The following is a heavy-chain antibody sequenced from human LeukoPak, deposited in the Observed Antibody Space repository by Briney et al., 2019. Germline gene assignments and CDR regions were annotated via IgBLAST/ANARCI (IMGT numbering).Heavy chain of an antibody. CDR1: GFIFTNYF. CDR3: ATQGIAVAGLFDY. Sequence: GGSLRLFCAASGFIFTNYFMSWVRQAPGKGLEWVSAISGSGGSTYYADSVKGRFTISRDNSKNTLYLQMNSLRAEDTAVYYCATQGIAVAGLFDYWGQGTLVTVSS. V-gene: IGHV3-23*01. CDR2: ISGSGGST. J-gene: IGHJ4*02. D-gene: IGHD6-19*01.